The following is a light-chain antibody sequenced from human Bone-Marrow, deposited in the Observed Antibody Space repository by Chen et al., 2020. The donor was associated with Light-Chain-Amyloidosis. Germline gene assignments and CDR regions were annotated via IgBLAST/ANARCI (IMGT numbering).Light chain of an antibody. CDR2: RDT. Sequence: SYELTQPPSVSVSPGQTARITCSGDALPTKYAYWYQQKPGQAPVLVIHRDTERPSGISERFSGSSSGTTATLTSSGVQAEDQADYHCQSAESSGTYEVIFGGGTKLTVL. V-gene: IGLV3-25*03. J-gene: IGLJ2*01. CDR1: ALPTKY. CDR3: QSAESSGTYEVI.